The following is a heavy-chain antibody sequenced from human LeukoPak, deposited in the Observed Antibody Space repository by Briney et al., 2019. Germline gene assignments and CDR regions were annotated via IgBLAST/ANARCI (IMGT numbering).Heavy chain of an antibody. J-gene: IGHJ4*02. CDR1: GFTFSSYE. D-gene: IGHD3-10*01. Sequence: PGGSLTLSCAASGFTFSSYEMNWVRQAPGKGLEWVSYISSSAETIYYADSVKGRFTISRDNAKNSLYLQMNSLRAEDTAVYYCARERIRGLDYWGEGTLVTVSS. CDR3: ARERIRGLDY. V-gene: IGHV3-48*03. CDR2: ISSSAETI.